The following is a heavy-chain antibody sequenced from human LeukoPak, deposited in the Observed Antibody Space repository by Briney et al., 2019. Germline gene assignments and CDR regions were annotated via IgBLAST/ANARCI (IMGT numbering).Heavy chain of an antibody. J-gene: IGHJ4*02. CDR2: ISAYNGNT. V-gene: IGHV1-18*01. Sequence: GASVEVACKASGDTFTSYGISWVRQAPGQGLEWMGWISAYNGNTNYAQKLQGRVTMTTDTSTSTAYMELRSLRSDDTAVYYCAIDPIVGATNFDYWGQGTLVTVSS. D-gene: IGHD1-26*01. CDR1: GDTFTSYG. CDR3: AIDPIVGATNFDY.